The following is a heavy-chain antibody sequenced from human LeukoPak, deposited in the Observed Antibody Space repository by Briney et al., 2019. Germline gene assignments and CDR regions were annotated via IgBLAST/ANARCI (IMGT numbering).Heavy chain of an antibody. Sequence: GGSLRLSCAASGFTFDDYAMHWVRQAPGKGLEWVSGISWNSGSIGYADSVKGRFTISRDNAKNSLYLQMNSLRTEDTALYYCARDTERYDSSGTNWFDPWGQGTLVTVSS. CDR3: ARDTERYDSSGTNWFDP. CDR1: GFTFDDYA. J-gene: IGHJ5*02. V-gene: IGHV3-9*01. D-gene: IGHD3-22*01. CDR2: ISWNSGSI.